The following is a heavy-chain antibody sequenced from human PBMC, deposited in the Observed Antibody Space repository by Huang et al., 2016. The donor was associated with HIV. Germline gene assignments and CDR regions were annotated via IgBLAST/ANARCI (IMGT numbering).Heavy chain of an antibody. D-gene: IGHD6-19*01. J-gene: IGHJ4*02. CDR2: IYYSGST. Sequence: QVQLQESGPGLVKPSETLSLTCTVSGGSISSNYWSWIRQPPGKGLEWIGRIYYSGSTNQNPSLKSRVTISVDTSKNQFSLKLSSVTAADTAVYYCARADIPVAGYFDYWGQGTLVTVSS. CDR3: ARADIPVAGYFDY. V-gene: IGHV4-59*01. CDR1: GGSISSNY.